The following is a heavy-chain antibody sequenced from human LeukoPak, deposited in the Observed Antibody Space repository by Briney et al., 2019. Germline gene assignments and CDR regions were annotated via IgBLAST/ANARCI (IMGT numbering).Heavy chain of an antibody. J-gene: IGHJ3*02. CDR1: GYTFTSYY. D-gene: IGHD3-3*01. V-gene: IGHV1-46*01. Sequence: ASVKVSCKASGYTFTSYYMHWVRQAPGQGLECMGIINPSGGSTSYAQKFQGRVTMTRDMSTSTVYMELSSLRSEDTAVYYCAREIGDSYDFWSGYPDAFDIWGQGTMVTVSS. CDR3: AREIGDSYDFWSGYPDAFDI. CDR2: INPSGGST.